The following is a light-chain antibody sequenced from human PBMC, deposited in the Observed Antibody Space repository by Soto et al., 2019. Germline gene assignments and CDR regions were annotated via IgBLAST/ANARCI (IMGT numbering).Light chain of an antibody. V-gene: IGLV3-21*02. CDR2: DDS. CDR3: QVWDSVTDHVV. Sequence: SYELTQPPSVSVAPGQTATFTCGGNSIGSKSVHWYQQKPCQAPVLVVYDDSDRPSGIPERFSGSNSGNTATLTISRVEAGDEADYYCQVWDSVTDHVVFGGGTKLTVL. CDR1: SIGSKS. J-gene: IGLJ2*01.